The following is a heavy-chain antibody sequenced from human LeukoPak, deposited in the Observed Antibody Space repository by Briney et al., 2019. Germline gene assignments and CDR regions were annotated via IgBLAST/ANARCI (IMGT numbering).Heavy chain of an antibody. Sequence: PGGSLRLSCAASGFTFSSYSMNWVRQAPGKGLEWVSSISSSSSYIYYADSVKGRFTNSRDNAKNSLYLQMNSLRAEDTAVYYCASSRVSGYGNAFDYWGQGTLVTVSS. D-gene: IGHD5-12*01. CDR3: ASSRVSGYGNAFDY. CDR2: ISSSSSYI. CDR1: GFTFSSYS. V-gene: IGHV3-21*01. J-gene: IGHJ4*02.